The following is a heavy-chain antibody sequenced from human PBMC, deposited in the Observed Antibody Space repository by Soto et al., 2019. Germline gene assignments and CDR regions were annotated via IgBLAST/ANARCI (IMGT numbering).Heavy chain of an antibody. V-gene: IGHV1-69*02. D-gene: IGHD2-2*01. CDR2: IIPILGLA. Sequence: QVQLVQSGAEVKKPGSSVKVSCKASGGTISSYTISGVRQAPGQGLEWMGRIIPILGLANYAQRFQGRVTITADKSTSTAYMELSSLRSEDTAVYYCARASRLGYCSSSSCYDALDIWGQGTMVTVSS. CDR3: ARASRLGYCSSSSCYDALDI. CDR1: GGTISSYT. J-gene: IGHJ3*02.